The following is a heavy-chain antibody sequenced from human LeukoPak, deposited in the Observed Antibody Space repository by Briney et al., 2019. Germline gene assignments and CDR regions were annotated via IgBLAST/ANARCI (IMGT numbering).Heavy chain of an antibody. D-gene: IGHD6-13*01. CDR2: INPSGGST. Sequence: ASVKVSCKASGYTFTSYYMHWVRQAPGQGLEWMGIINPSGGSTSYAQKFQGRVTMTRDTSTSTVYMELSSLRSEDTAVYYCARDWAPYSSRYWFDPWGQGTLVTVSS. J-gene: IGHJ5*02. CDR1: GYTFTSYY. V-gene: IGHV1-46*01. CDR3: ARDWAPYSSRYWFDP.